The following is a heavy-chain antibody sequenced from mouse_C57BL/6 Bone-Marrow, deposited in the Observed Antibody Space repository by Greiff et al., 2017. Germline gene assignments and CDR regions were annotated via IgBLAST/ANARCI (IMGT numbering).Heavy chain of an antibody. CDR2: IDPENGDT. J-gene: IGHJ3*01. CDR3: TAHSHSYYGSSLFAY. CDR1: GFNIKDDY. D-gene: IGHD1-1*01. Sequence: EVQLQQSGAELVRPGASVKLSCTASGFNIKDDYMHWVKQRPEQGLEWIGWIDPENGDTEYASKFQGKATITADTSSNTAYLQLSSLTSEDTAVYYCTAHSHSYYGSSLFAYWGQGTLVTVSA. V-gene: IGHV14-4*01.